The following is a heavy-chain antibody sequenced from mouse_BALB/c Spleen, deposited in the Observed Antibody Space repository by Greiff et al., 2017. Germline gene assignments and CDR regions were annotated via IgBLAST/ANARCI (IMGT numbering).Heavy chain of an antibody. D-gene: IGHD2-10*01. CDR2: ISSGGST. J-gene: IGHJ2*01. CDR3: ARGPAYSWGDY. CDR1: GFTFSSYA. Sequence: EVKLVESGGGLVKPGGSLKLSCAASGFTFSSYAMSWVRQTPEKRLEWVASISSGGSTYYPDSVKGRFTISRDNARNILYLQMSSLRSEDTAMYYCARGPAYSWGDYWGQGTTRTVAS. V-gene: IGHV5-6-5*01.